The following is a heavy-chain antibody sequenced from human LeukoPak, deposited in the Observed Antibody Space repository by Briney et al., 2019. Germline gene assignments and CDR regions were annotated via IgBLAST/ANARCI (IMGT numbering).Heavy chain of an antibody. Sequence: GGSLRLSCAASGFTFSSYEMNWVRQAPGKGLEWVSYISSSGSTIYYADSVKGRFTISRDNAKNSLYLQMNSLRAEDTAVYYCARVSVAGQFYYYYYYMDVWGKGTTVTISS. CDR3: ARVSVAGQFYYYYYYMDV. CDR2: ISSSGSTI. V-gene: IGHV3-48*03. CDR1: GFTFSSYE. J-gene: IGHJ6*03. D-gene: IGHD6-19*01.